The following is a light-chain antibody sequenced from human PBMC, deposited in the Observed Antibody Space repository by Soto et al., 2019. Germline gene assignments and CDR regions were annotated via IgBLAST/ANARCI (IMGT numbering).Light chain of an antibody. CDR3: QVWDRSSGDVV. V-gene: IGLV3-21*04. CDR2: YDS. Sequence: SYELTQPPSVSVAPGKTARITCGGNNIGSKSVHWYQQKPGQAPVLVIYYDSDRPSGIPERFSGSNSGNTATLAISRVEAGDEADYYCQVWDRSSGDVVFGGGTKVTVL. CDR1: NIGSKS. J-gene: IGLJ2*01.